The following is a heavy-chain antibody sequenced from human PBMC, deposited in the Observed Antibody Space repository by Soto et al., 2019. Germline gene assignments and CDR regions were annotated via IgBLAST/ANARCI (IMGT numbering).Heavy chain of an antibody. CDR2: INHSGST. V-gene: IGHV4-34*01. Sequence: PSETLSLTCAVYGGSFIGYYWSWILQPPGKGLEWIGEINHSGSTNYNPSLKSRVTISVDTSKNQFSLKLSSVTAADTAVYYCARSVYDFRSGYDYSGQGTLVTVSS. CDR1: GGSFIGYY. CDR3: ARSVYDFRSGYDY. D-gene: IGHD3-3*01. J-gene: IGHJ4*02.